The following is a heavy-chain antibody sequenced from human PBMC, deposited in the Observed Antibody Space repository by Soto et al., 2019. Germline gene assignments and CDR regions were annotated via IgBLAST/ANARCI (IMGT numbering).Heavy chain of an antibody. CDR3: ARDRSYYYDSSGYDY. J-gene: IGHJ4*02. CDR1: LFTFSSYG. CDR2: ISYDGSNK. Sequence: SLRVSCTASLFTFSSYGMHLVLQSPVKLLEWVAVISYDGSNKYYADSVKGRFTISRDNSKNTLYLKMNSLRAEDTAVYYCARDRSYYYDSSGYDYWGQGTLVTVSS. D-gene: IGHD3-22*01. V-gene: IGHV3-30*03.